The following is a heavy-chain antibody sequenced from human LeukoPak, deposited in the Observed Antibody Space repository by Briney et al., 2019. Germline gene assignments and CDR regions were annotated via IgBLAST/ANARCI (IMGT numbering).Heavy chain of an antibody. V-gene: IGHV3-23*01. J-gene: IGHJ4*02. CDR2: ITRSGGHT. D-gene: IGHD4-23*01. CDR1: GFSFSSSP. Sequence: GGSVRLSCAASGFSFSSSPMSWVRQAPGKGLEWVSGITRSGGHTHYADSVKGRFTLSRDNSKNTMYLQMNSLRAEDTAVYYCAKKNSGLHPFDFWGQGTLVIVSS. CDR3: AKKNSGLHPFDF.